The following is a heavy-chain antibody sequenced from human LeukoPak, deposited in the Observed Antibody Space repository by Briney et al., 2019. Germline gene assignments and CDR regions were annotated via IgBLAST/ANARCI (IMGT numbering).Heavy chain of an antibody. J-gene: IGHJ4*02. V-gene: IGHV5-51*01. D-gene: IGHD1-14*01. CDR1: GYSFTNYW. CDR2: FYSVDSDT. CDR3: ARLDGNLVVDY. Sequence: HGESLKISCQCSGYSFTNYWILWVREMPGPGLGCMGIFYSVDSDTSYSPSFQGQVTISADKSIPPSYLQWSSLKASDTAMYYCARLDGNLVVDYWGPGTLVTVSS.